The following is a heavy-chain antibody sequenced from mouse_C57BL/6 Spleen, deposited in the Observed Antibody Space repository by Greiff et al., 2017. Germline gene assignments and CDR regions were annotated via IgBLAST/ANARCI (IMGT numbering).Heavy chain of an antibody. CDR2: IYPGSGST. CDR3: SREDYYYSSYDYAMDY. CDR1: GYTFTSYW. D-gene: IGHD1-1*01. Sequence: QVQLQQPGAELVKPGASVKMSCKASGYTFTSYWITWVKQRPGQGLEWIGDIYPGSGSTNYNEKFKRKATLTVDTSSSTAYMQLSSLTSEDSAVYSFSREDYYYSSYDYAMDYWGQGTSVTVSS. V-gene: IGHV1-55*01. J-gene: IGHJ4*01.